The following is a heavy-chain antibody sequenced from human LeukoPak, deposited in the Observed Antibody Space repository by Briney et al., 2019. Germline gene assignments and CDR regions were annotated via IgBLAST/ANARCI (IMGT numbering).Heavy chain of an antibody. V-gene: IGHV4-39*07. Sequence: PSETLSLTCTVSGGSISSSSYYWGWIRQPPGKGLEWIRSIYYSGSTYYNPSLKSRVTISVDTSKNQFSLKLSSVTAADTAVYYCARGGRSTYYYGSGSYFPREYYFDYWGQGTLVTVSS. CDR3: ARGGRSTYYYGSGSYFPREYYFDY. D-gene: IGHD3-10*01. CDR2: IYYSGST. CDR1: GGSISSSSYY. J-gene: IGHJ4*02.